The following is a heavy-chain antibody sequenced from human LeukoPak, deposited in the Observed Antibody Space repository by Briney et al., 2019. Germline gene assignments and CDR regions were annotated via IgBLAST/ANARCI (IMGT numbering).Heavy chain of an antibody. CDR3: ARGRPGTLIVVAPPAFDY. CDR1: GFIFSNYG. D-gene: IGHD3-22*01. V-gene: IGHV3-21*01. J-gene: IGHJ4*02. Sequence: GGSLRLSCAASGFIFSNYGMQWVRQAPGKGLEWVSSISSTSSYIYYADSVKGRFTISRDNAKNSLYLQMNSLRADDTAVYYCARGRPGTLIVVAPPAFDYWGQGALVTVSS. CDR2: ISSTSSYI.